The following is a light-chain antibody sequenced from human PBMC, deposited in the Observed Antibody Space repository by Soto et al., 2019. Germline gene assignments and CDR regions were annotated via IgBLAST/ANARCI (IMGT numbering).Light chain of an antibody. V-gene: IGKV3-20*01. Sequence: EIVLTQYPATLSLSPRDLATLSFRSSQSVISTFLAWYQHKPGQAPRLLLYGAYNRATGIPDRFSGSGSGTDFTLTISRLEPEDFAMYYCQQYGGSPWTFGQGAKVDIK. CDR2: GAY. CDR1: QSVISTF. CDR3: QQYGGSPWT. J-gene: IGKJ1*01.